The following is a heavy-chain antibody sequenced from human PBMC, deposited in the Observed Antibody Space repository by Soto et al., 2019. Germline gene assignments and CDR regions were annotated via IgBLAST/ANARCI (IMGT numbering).Heavy chain of an antibody. CDR1: GFTFSNYN. J-gene: IGHJ5*01. CDR3: AREGALKPFYS. Sequence: PGGSLRLSCVASGFTFSNYNMNWVRQAPGKGLEWVSHISGTSVYIHYADSVKGRFTISRDNAKNSVYLQMDSLRVEDTAVCYCAREGALKPFYSWGQGALVTVSS. V-gene: IGHV3-21*01. CDR2: ISGTSVYI.